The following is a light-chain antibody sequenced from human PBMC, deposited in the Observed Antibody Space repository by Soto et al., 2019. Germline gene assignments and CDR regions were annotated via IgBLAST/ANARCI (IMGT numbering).Light chain of an antibody. Sequence: SVLTQPPSVSGAPGQRVTISCTGGSSNIGAGYDVNWYQQFPGTVPRLLIYGSTNRPSGVPDRFSGSKSGTSASLAITGLQAEDEAHYHCQSYDTSLSGARVFGTGTKVTVL. V-gene: IGLV1-40*01. CDR1: SSNIGAGYD. J-gene: IGLJ1*01. CDR2: GST. CDR3: QSYDTSLSGARV.